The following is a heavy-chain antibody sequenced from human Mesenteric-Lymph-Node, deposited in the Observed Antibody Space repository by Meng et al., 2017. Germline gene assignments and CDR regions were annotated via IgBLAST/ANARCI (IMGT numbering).Heavy chain of an antibody. CDR2: VSYDGSNK. J-gene: IGHJ4*02. V-gene: IGHV3-30*01. D-gene: IGHD6-19*01. Sequence: GESLKISCAVSGFAFGRQAMHWVRQAPGKGLEWVAVVSYDGSNKFYADSVKGRFTISRDNSKNTLYLQMDSLRLEDTAVYYCARAYNGGSGRFDIWGQGTLVTVSS. CDR3: ARAYNGGSGRFDI. CDR1: GFAFGRQA.